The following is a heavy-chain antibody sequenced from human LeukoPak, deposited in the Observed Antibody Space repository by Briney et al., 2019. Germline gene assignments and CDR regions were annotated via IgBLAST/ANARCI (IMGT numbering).Heavy chain of an antibody. CDR2: VNPDSGAT. J-gene: IGHJ4*02. D-gene: IGHD1-1*01. Sequence: ASVKVSCKASGYTFTHYRLHWVRQAHGQGLEWMGWVNPDSGATNYQQNFQGRVTMTRDTSISTVYMELSRLRSDDTAVYYCARENWYSYYWGQGTLVTVSS. V-gene: IGHV1-2*02. CDR1: GYTFTHYR. CDR3: ARENWYSYY.